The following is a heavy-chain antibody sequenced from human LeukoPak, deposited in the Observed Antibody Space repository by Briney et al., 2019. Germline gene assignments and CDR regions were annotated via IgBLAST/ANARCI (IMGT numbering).Heavy chain of an antibody. CDR2: ISNSGSHI. CDR1: GFTFDSYS. CDR3: ARGLALGLTVTPKAFDY. D-gene: IGHD4-11*01. J-gene: IGHJ4*02. V-gene: IGHV3-21*05. Sequence: PGGSLRLSCVVSGFTFDSYSMNWVRQAPGKGLEWISYISNSGSHIYYADSVKGRFTISRDKDKSSLYLQMNSLAADDTAVYYCARGLALGLTVTPKAFDYWGQGTLVTVSS.